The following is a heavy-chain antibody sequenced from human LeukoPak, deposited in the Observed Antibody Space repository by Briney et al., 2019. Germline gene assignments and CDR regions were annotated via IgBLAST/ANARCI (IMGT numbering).Heavy chain of an antibody. CDR2: IYHSGST. J-gene: IGHJ5*02. CDR1: GGSFSGYY. Sequence: SETLSLTCAVYGGSFSGYYWGWIRQPPGKGLEWIGEIYHSGSTNHNPSPKSRVTISVHTSKNQFSLKLSSVTAAATAAYYCARTGADIVVVVAATGWFDPWGQGTLVTVSS. V-gene: IGHV4-34*01. CDR3: ARTGADIVVVVAATGWFDP. D-gene: IGHD2-15*01.